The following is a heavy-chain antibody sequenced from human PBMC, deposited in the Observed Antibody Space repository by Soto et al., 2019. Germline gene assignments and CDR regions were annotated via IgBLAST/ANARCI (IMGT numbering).Heavy chain of an antibody. CDR2: IIPIFGTA. Sequence: QVQLVQSGAEVKKPGSSVKVSCKASGGTFSSYAISWVRQAPGQGLEWMGGIIPIFGTANYAQKFQGRVTITADESTITAYMELSSLRSEDTAVYYCARLQVGPSGIAAAGDLNYYYYGMDVWGQGTTVTVSS. D-gene: IGHD6-13*01. CDR1: GGTFSSYA. CDR3: ARLQVGPSGIAAAGDLNYYYYGMDV. J-gene: IGHJ6*02. V-gene: IGHV1-69*01.